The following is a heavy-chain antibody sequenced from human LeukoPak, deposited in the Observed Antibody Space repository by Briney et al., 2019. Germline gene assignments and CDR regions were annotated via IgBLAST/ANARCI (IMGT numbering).Heavy chain of an antibody. CDR3: ATSVVPAAAWFDP. CDR1: GFALKSYS. J-gene: IGHJ5*02. V-gene: IGHV3-21*01. D-gene: IGHD2-2*01. CDR2: ISSTSAYI. Sequence: GGSLRLSCAGSGFALKSYSLTWVRQAPGKGLEWVSSISSTSAYIHYADSVKGRFTISRDNSKNTLYPQMNSLRAEDTAVYYCATSVVPAAAWFDPWGQGTLVTVSS.